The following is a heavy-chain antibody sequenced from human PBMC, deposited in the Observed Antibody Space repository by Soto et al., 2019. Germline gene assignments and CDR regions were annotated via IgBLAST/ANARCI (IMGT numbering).Heavy chain of an antibody. CDR3: ARGRSCGSVKWRELSV. CDR1: GYTFTSYD. CDR2: MNPNSGNT. J-gene: IGHJ6*02. V-gene: IGHV1-8*01. Sequence: APVKVSCKASGYTFTSYDINWVRQATGQGLEWMGWMNPNSGNTGYAQKFQGRVTMTRNTSISTAYMELSGLRSEDTAVYYCARGRSCGSVKWRELSVWGPRTTVTVS. D-gene: IGHD2-21*01.